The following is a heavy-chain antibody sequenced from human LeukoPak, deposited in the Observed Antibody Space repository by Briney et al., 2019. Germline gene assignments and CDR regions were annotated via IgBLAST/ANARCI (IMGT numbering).Heavy chain of an antibody. J-gene: IGHJ6*02. CDR3: ARDTSIAAPYYYFFGMDV. V-gene: IGHV1-18*01. CDR1: GYTYTSYL. CDR2: INAYNGNK. D-gene: IGHD6-6*01. Sequence: ASVTVSCKASGYTYTSYLISWLRQAPGQGLAWMGWINAYNGNKNNAQKLQGRVTMTTDTSTSTAYMELRSLRSDDTAVYYCARDTSIAAPYYYFFGMDVWGQGATVTVSS.